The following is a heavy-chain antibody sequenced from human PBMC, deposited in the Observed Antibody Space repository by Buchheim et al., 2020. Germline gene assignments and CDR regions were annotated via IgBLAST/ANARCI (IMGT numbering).Heavy chain of an antibody. V-gene: IGHV3-30*18. J-gene: IGHJ6*02. CDR1: GFTFSSYG. CDR3: AKDLNRKKSDNGAGDV. CDR2: ISYDGSTK. Sequence: QVQLVESGGGVVQPGRSLRLSCAASGFTFSSYGMHWVRQAPGKGLEWVAVISYDGSTKYYADPVKGRFTISRDNSKNTLYLQMNSLRAEDTAVYYCAKDLNRKKSDNGAGDVWGQGTT. D-gene: IGHD2-8*01.